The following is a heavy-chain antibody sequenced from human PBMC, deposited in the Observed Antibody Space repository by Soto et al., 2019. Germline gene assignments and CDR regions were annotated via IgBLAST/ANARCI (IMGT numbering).Heavy chain of an antibody. Sequence: LSLTCTVSGGSISSYYWSWIRQPPGKGLEWIGYIYYSGSTNYNPSLKSRVTISVDTSKNQFSLKLSSVTAADTAVYYCARMNWNYDPPYYFDYWGQGTLVTVSS. CDR3: ARMNWNYDPPYYFDY. CDR2: IYYSGST. J-gene: IGHJ4*02. CDR1: GGSISSYY. D-gene: IGHD1-7*01. V-gene: IGHV4-59*01.